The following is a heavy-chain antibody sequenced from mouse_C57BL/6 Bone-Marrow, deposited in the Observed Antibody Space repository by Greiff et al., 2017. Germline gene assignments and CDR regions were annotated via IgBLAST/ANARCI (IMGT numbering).Heavy chain of an antibody. CDR3: ARAVPLGTVVATGDY. D-gene: IGHD1-1*01. J-gene: IGHJ2*01. Sequence: VQLVESGPELVKPGASVKISCKASGYAFSSSWMNWVKQRPGKGLEWIGRIYPGDGDTNYNGKFKGKATLTADKSSSTAYMQLSSLTSEDSAVYFWARAVPLGTVVATGDYWGQGTTLTVSS. V-gene: IGHV1-82*01. CDR1: GYAFSSSW. CDR2: IYPGDGDT.